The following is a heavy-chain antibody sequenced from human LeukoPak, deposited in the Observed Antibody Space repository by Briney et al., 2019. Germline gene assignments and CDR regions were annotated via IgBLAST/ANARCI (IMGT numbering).Heavy chain of an antibody. V-gene: IGHV5-51*01. CDR1: GYSFISYW. Sequence: GESLKISFKGPGYSFISYWIGWVCQMPGKGLEWMGIIYPGVSDTRYIPSFQAQVTIPADKTISTAYLQWSSLKDSDTGMYYCARRGSSTSLYYYYGMDVWGQGTTVTVSS. CDR3: ARRGSSTSLYYYYGMDV. CDR2: IYPGVSDT. D-gene: IGHD2-2*01. J-gene: IGHJ6*02.